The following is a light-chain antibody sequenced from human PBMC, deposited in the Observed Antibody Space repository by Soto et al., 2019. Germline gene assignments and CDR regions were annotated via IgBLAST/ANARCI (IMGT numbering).Light chain of an antibody. J-gene: IGLJ1*01. CDR2: DVS. CDR3: SSYTSSSTYV. Sequence: QSALTQPPSVSGSPRQSITISCTGTSSDVGGYNYVSWYQQHPGKVPKLMIYDVSIRPSGVSDRFSGSKSDNTASLTISGLQAEDEADYYCSSYTSSSTYVFGTGTKLTVL. V-gene: IGLV2-14*03. CDR1: SSDVGGYNY.